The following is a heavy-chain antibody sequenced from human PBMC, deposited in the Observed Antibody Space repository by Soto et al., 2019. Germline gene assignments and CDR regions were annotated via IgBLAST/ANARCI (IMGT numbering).Heavy chain of an antibody. Sequence: QLQLQESGSGLVKPSQTLSLTCAVSGGSISSGGYSWSWIRQPPGKGLEWIGYIYHSGSTYYNPSLKSRVTISVDKSKSQVSLKLSSVTAAETAVYYCARENNVLPGGYFDYWGQGTLVTVSS. CDR2: IYHSGST. D-gene: IGHD3-10*01. J-gene: IGHJ4*02. CDR1: GGSISSGGYS. V-gene: IGHV4-30-2*01. CDR3: ARENNVLPGGYFDY.